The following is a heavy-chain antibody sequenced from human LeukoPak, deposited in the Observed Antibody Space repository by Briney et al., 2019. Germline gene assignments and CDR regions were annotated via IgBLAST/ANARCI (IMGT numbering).Heavy chain of an antibody. CDR3: ATGSIAAAFYYHYMDV. Sequence: ASVKVSCKVSGYTLTELSMHWVRQAPGKGLEWMGGFDPEDGETIYAQKFQGRVTMTEDTSTDTAYMELSSLRSEDTAVYYCATGSIAAAFYYHYMDVWGKGTTVTVSS. CDR1: GYTLTELS. J-gene: IGHJ6*03. V-gene: IGHV1-24*01. CDR2: FDPEDGET. D-gene: IGHD6-13*01.